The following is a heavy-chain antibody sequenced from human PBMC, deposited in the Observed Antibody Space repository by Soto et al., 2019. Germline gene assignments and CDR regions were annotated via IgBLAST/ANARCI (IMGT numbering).Heavy chain of an antibody. J-gene: IGHJ6*02. CDR3: ARTPGPEVAATLEYYYFSGMDV. V-gene: IGHV5-51*01. D-gene: IGHD2-15*01. CDR2: THPGDSDT. Sequence: GESLKISCEASGYSFTSYWIGWVRQMPGKGLEWMGITHPGDSDTKYNPSFQGQVTISVDKSITTAYLQWSSLKASDTAMYYCARTPGPEVAATLEYYYFSGMDVWGQGTTVTSP. CDR1: GYSFTSYW.